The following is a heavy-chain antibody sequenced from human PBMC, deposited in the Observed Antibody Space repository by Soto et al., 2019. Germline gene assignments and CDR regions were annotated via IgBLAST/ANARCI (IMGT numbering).Heavy chain of an antibody. CDR3: ARDTHYSHETSGYSQY. CDR1: AFTFGGYS. Sequence: PGESLRLSCSASAFTFGGYSVSLVRQGPGKGLECVCCIRVRAYRWTTEYAASVRGRFVMSRDYSKSIAYLQMNSLKMEDTAVYYCARDTHYSHETSGYSQYWAQGTMVTVSS. V-gene: IGHV3-49*04. CDR2: IRVRAYRWTT. D-gene: IGHD3-22*01. J-gene: IGHJ4*02.